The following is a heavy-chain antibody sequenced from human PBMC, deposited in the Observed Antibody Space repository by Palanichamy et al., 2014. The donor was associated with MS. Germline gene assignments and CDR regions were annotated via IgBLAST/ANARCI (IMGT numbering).Heavy chain of an antibody. CDR2: ISGSGSGT. CDR1: GVIFGSCA. J-gene: IGHJ4*02. D-gene: IGHD5-24*01. V-gene: IGHV3-23*01. CDR3: AKDQIGYNRPFDC. Sequence: EVQLLESGGGLVLPGGSLRLSCAASGVIFGSCAMSWVRQAPGKGLEWVSGISGSGSGTYYADSVKGRFTISRDNSKSMLYLQMNSLRAEDTALYYCAKDQIGYNRPFDCWGQGTLVTVSS.